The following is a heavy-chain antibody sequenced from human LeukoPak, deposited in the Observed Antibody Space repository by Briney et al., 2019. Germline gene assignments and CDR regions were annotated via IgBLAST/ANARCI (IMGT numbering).Heavy chain of an antibody. J-gene: IGHJ4*02. D-gene: IGHD6-19*01. V-gene: IGHV3-7*01. CDR2: IKQDGSEK. CDR1: GFTFSGYW. Sequence: QPGGSLRLSCAASGFTFSGYWISWVRQAPGRGLEWVANIKQDGSEKYYVDSVKGRFTISRDNAKNSLYLQMNSLRAEDTAVYYCARGSGWVDCWGQGTLVTVSS. CDR3: ARGSGWVDC.